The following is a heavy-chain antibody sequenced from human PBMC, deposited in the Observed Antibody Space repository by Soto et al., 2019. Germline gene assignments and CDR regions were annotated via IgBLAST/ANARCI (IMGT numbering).Heavy chain of an antibody. D-gene: IGHD3-16*01. V-gene: IGHV1-18*04. Sequence: QVQLVQSGAEVKKPGASVKVSCKASGCTFTSYGISWVRQAPGQGLEWMGWISAYNGNTNYAQKLQGRVTMTTDTSTSTAYMELRSLRSDDTAVYYCARDHRRRELWGHFDYWGRGTLVTVSS. J-gene: IGHJ4*02. CDR1: GCTFTSYG. CDR3: ARDHRRRELWGHFDY. CDR2: ISAYNGNT.